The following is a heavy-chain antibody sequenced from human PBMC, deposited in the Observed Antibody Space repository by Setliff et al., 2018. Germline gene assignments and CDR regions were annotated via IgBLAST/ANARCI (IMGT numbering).Heavy chain of an antibody. CDR3: ARVTGFSYMDV. CDR2: IYTSWST. D-gene: IGHD3-3*01. V-gene: IGHV4-61*09. Sequence: SETLSLTCTVSGGSMNSGSYYWSFIRQPAGKGLEWIGQIYTSWSTNYNPSLKSRVTMSVDTSKNQFSLKLSSVTAADTAVYFCARVTGFSYMDVWGKGTTVTVSS. CDR1: GGSMNSGSYY. J-gene: IGHJ6*03.